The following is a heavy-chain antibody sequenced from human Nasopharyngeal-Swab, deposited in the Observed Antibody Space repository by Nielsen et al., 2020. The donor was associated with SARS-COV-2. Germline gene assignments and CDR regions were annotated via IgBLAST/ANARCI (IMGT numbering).Heavy chain of an antibody. CDR1: GFSVSTYW. CDR3: ARQGVFVPAYFHQYYMDV. CDR2: IKQDGSEK. D-gene: IGHD3-16*02. Sequence: GESLKISCAASGFSVSTYWMTWVRQAPGKGLEWVANIKQDGSEKYYVDSVKGRFTVSRDHPKNLLYLQVNSLRAEDTAVYYCARQGVFVPAYFHQYYMDVWGKGTTVTVSS. J-gene: IGHJ6*03. V-gene: IGHV3-7*03.